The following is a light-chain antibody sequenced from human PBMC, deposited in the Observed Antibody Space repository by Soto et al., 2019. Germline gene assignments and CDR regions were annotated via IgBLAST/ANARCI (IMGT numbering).Light chain of an antibody. CDR2: GAS. CDR3: QLYGDSPMYT. Sequence: QTPRLLIYGASRRATGIPDTFSGSGSGTDFTLTISRLEPEDFAVYYCQLYGDSPMYTFGQGPRWIS. V-gene: IGKV3-20*01. J-gene: IGKJ2*01.